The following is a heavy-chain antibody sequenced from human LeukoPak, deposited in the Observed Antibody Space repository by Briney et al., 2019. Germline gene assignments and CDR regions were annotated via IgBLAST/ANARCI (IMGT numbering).Heavy chain of an antibody. Sequence: GRSLRLSCAASGFTFNNYAFHWVRQAPGKGLEWVANIREDGTEKNYVDSVKGRFTISRDNAKNSLFLQMSNLRDDDTAIYYCARHVGISFWGQGTLVTVSS. CDR1: GFTFNNYA. V-gene: IGHV3-7*01. D-gene: IGHD7-27*01. CDR2: IREDGTEK. J-gene: IGHJ4*02. CDR3: ARHVGISF.